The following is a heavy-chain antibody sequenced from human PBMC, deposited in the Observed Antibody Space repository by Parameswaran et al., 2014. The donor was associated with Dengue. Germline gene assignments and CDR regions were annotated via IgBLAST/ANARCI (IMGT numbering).Heavy chain of an antibody. D-gene: IGHD6-13*01. V-gene: IGHV3-21*04. CDR2: ITSDSSYI. J-gene: IGHJ3*02. Sequence: VRQMPGKGLEWVSYITSDSSYIYYPDSVKGRFTISRDNAKNSLYLQMNSLRAEDTAVYYCARDQAAAGTEGFDAFDIWGQGTMVTVSS. CDR3: ARDQAAAGTEGFDAFDI.